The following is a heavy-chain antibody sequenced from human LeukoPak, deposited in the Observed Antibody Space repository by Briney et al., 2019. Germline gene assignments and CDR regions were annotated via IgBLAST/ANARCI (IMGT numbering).Heavy chain of an antibody. Sequence: PGGSLRLSCAASGFTFDDYGMSWVRQAPGKGLEWVSVLYSGGSTYYADSVKGRFTISRDNSKNTLYLQMNSLRAEDTAVYYCARDSGYYYDSSGLFDYWGQGTLVTVSS. CDR2: LYSGGST. D-gene: IGHD3-22*01. CDR3: ARDSGYYYDSSGLFDY. CDR1: GFTFDDYG. V-gene: IGHV3-53*01. J-gene: IGHJ4*02.